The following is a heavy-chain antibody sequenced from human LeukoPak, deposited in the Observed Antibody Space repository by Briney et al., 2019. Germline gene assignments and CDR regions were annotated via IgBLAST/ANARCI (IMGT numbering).Heavy chain of an antibody. D-gene: IGHD3-3*01. CDR3: AREGKYYDFWCHYMDV. Sequence: GASVKVSCKASGYTFTGYYMHWVRQAPGQGLEWMGWINPNSGGTNYAQKFQGRVTMTRDTSISTAYMELSRLRSDDTAVYYCAREGKYYDFWCHYMDVWGKGTTVTVSS. CDR1: GYTFTGYY. J-gene: IGHJ6*03. CDR2: INPNSGGT. V-gene: IGHV1-2*02.